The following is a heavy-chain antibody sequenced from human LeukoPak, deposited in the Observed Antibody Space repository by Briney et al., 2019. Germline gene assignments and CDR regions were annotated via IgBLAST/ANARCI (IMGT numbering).Heavy chain of an antibody. V-gene: IGHV4-34*01. CDR2: INHSGST. J-gene: IGHJ4*02. D-gene: IGHD3-10*01. Sequence: SETLSLTCAVYGGSFSGYYWSWIRQPPGKGLEWIGEINHSGSTNYNPSLKSRVTISVDTYKNQFSLKLSSVTAADTAVYYCARGKTYYYGSGSYGPPFDYWGQGTLVTVSS. CDR1: GGSFSGYY. CDR3: ARGKTYYYGSGSYGPPFDY.